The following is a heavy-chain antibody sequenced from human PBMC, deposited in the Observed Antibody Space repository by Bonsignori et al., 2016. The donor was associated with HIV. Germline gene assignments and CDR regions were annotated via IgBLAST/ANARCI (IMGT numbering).Heavy chain of an antibody. Sequence: VRQMPGKGLEWVANINQDGTEKYYLDSVKGRFTISRDNAGNSLYLQMIRLGDDDTAVYYCARDRLEGAFDIWGQGTVVTVSS. J-gene: IGHJ3*02. CDR2: INQDGTEK. CDR3: ARDRLEGAFDI. V-gene: IGHV3-7*05. D-gene: IGHD3-16*01.